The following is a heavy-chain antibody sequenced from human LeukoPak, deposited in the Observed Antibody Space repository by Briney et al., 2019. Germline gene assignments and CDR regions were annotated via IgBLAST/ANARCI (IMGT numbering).Heavy chain of an antibody. Sequence: ASVTVSCTASGYTFTSYGISWVRQAPGHGLEWMGWISAYNGNTNYAQKLQGRVTMTTDTSTSTAYMELRSLRSDDTAVYYCAKAWELLSDHAFDMWGRGTMVTVSS. CDR1: GYTFTSYG. D-gene: IGHD1-26*01. CDR3: AKAWELLSDHAFDM. J-gene: IGHJ3*02. V-gene: IGHV1-18*01. CDR2: ISAYNGNT.